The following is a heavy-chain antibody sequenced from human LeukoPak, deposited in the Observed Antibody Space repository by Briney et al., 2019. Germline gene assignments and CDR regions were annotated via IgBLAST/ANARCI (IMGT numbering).Heavy chain of an antibody. CDR1: GYTFTSYA. Sequence: VASVKVSCKASGYTFTSYATHWVRQAPGQRLEWMGWSNAGNGNTKYSKEFQGRVTMTTDTSTSTAYMELRSLRSDDTAVYYCARDPFYDSSGYLRFDYWGQGTLVTVSS. CDR2: SNAGNGNT. V-gene: IGHV1-3*02. CDR3: ARDPFYDSSGYLRFDY. J-gene: IGHJ4*02. D-gene: IGHD3-22*01.